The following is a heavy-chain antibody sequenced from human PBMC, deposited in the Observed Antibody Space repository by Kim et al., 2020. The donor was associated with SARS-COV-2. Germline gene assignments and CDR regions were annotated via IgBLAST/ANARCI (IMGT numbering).Heavy chain of an antibody. J-gene: IGHJ5*02. Sequence: SVKVSCKASGGTFSSYAISWVRQAPGQGLEWMGGIIPIFGTANYAQKFQGRVTITADESTSTAYMELSSLRSEDTAVYYCNSIAVADNGWFDPWGQGTLVTVSS. CDR3: NSIAVADNGWFDP. V-gene: IGHV1-69*13. CDR1: GGTFSSYA. CDR2: IIPIFGTA. D-gene: IGHD6-19*01.